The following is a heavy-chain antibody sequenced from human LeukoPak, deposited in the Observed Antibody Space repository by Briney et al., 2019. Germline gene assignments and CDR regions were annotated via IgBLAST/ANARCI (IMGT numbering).Heavy chain of an antibody. D-gene: IGHD6-13*01. CDR1: GGTFSSYA. Sequence: SVKVSCKASGGTFSSYAISWARQAPGQGLEWMGGIIPIFGTANYAQKFQGRVTITTDESTSTAYMELSSLRSEDTAVYYCARAAAGTDRDFDYWGQGTLVTVSS. CDR2: IIPIFGTA. CDR3: ARAAAGTDRDFDY. J-gene: IGHJ4*02. V-gene: IGHV1-69*05.